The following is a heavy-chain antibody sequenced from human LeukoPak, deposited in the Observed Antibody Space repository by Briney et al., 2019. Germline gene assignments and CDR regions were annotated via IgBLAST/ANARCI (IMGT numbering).Heavy chain of an antibody. CDR1: GFTFSSYG. V-gene: IGHV3-33*01. J-gene: IGHJ4*02. Sequence: GGSLRLSCAASGFTFSSYGMHWVRQAPGKGLEWVAVIWYDGSNKYYADSVRGRFTISRDNSKNTLYLQMNSLRAEDTAVYYCARDPPYDYMDYWGQGTLVTVSS. D-gene: IGHD5-12*01. CDR2: IWYDGSNK. CDR3: ARDPPYDYMDY.